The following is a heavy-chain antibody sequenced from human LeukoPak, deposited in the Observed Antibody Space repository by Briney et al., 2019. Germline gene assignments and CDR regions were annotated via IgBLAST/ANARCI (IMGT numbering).Heavy chain of an antibody. Sequence: KPGGSLRLSCAASGFTFNMYSMNWVRQAPGKGREGVSSISSSSSYIYYAGSVKGRFTISRDNAKNSLYLQMNSLRAEDTAVYYCVRDCRGWSFDYWGQGALVTVSS. CDR1: GFTFNMYS. CDR2: ISSSSSYI. J-gene: IGHJ4*02. CDR3: VRDCRGWSFDY. D-gene: IGHD6-19*01. V-gene: IGHV3-21*01.